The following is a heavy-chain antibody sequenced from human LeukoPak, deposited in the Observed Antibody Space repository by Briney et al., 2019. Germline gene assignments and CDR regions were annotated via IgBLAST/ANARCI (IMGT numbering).Heavy chain of an antibody. CDR3: ARSPLSFSGGAFDI. V-gene: IGHV4-4*07. J-gene: IGHJ3*02. CDR2: IYTSGST. D-gene: IGHD6-19*01. Sequence: PSETLSLTCTVSGGSISSYYWSWIRQPAGKGLEWVGRIYTSGSTNYNPSLKSRVTMSVDTSTNQFSLKLSSVTAADTAVYYCARSPLSFSGGAFDIWGQGTMVTVSS. CDR1: GGSISSYY.